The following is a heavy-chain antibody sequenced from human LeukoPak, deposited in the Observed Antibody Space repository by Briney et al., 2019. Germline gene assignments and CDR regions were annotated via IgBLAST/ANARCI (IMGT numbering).Heavy chain of an antibody. CDR1: GFTFSSYG. V-gene: IGHV3-30*03. CDR3: ASARMAGYCSSTSCPLDY. D-gene: IGHD2-2*01. Sequence: GGSLRLSCAASGFTFSSYGMHWVRQAPGKGLEWVAVISYDGSNKYYADSVKGRFTISRDNSKNTLYLQMNSLRAEDTAVYYCASARMAGYCSSTSCPLDYWGQGTLVTVSS. J-gene: IGHJ4*02. CDR2: ISYDGSNK.